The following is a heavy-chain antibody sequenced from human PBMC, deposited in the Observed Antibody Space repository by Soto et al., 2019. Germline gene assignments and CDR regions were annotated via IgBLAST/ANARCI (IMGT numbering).Heavy chain of an antibody. J-gene: IGHJ5*02. Sequence: QVQLVQSGAEVKKPGASVRVSCKASGYTFSNYYIHWVRQAPGQGIEWMGIINPNGGITNYAQKLQHRVTMTRDTSTSTVYMELSSLRSDDTATYYCTREAVSLTASRRWVEPWGQGTRVTVSS. CDR2: INPNGGIT. CDR3: TREAVSLTASRRWVEP. V-gene: IGHV1-46*03. D-gene: IGHD2-21*02. CDR1: GYTFSNYY.